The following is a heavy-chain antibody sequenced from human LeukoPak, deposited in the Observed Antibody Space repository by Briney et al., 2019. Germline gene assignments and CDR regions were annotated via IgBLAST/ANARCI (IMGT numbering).Heavy chain of an antibody. J-gene: IGHJ3*02. CDR1: GGSISSSSYY. CDR3: ARDPFYDTYYSDSSDVFDI. CDR2: IYYSGST. D-gene: IGHD3-22*01. Sequence: SETLSLTCTVSGGSISSSSYYWGWIRQPPGKGLEWIGSIYYSGSTYYNPSLKSRATISVDTSKNQFSLKLRSVTAADTAVYYCARDPFYDTYYSDSSDVFDIWGQGTMVTVSS. V-gene: IGHV4-39*07.